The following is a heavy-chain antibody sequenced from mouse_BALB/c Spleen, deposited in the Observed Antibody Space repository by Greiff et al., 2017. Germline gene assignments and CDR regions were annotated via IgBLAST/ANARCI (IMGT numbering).Heavy chain of an antibody. CDR1: GYTFTSYN. CDR2: IYPGNGDT. Sequence: QVQLKQSGAELVKPGASVKMSCKASGYTFTSYNMHWVKQTPGQGLEWIGAIYPGNGDTSYNQKFKGKATLTADKSSSTAYMQLSSLTSEDSAVYYCARGRTMTSLFDYWGQGTTLTVSS. D-gene: IGHD2-4*01. J-gene: IGHJ2*01. V-gene: IGHV1-12*01. CDR3: ARGRTMTSLFDY.